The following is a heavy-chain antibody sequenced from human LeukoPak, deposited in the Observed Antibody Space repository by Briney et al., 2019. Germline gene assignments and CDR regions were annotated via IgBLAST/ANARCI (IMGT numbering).Heavy chain of an antibody. CDR1: GGSISSYY. V-gene: IGHV4-59*08. CDR3: ARSTSWFDP. Sequence: PSETLSLTCTVSGGSISSYYWSWIRQPPGKGLEWIGYIYYSGSTYYNPSLKSRVTISVDTSKNQFSLKLSSVTAADTAVYYCARSTSWFDPWGQGTLVTVSS. D-gene: IGHD5/OR15-5a*01. J-gene: IGHJ5*02. CDR2: IYYSGST.